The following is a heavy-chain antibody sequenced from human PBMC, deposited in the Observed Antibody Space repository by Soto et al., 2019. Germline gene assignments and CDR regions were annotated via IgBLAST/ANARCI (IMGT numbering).Heavy chain of an antibody. J-gene: IGHJ3*02. CDR2: IYYSGST. CDR1: GGSISSSSYY. V-gene: IGHV4-39*01. CDR3: ARLLLDAFDI. Sequence: SETLSLTCTVSGGSISSSSYYWGWIRQPPGKGLEWIGSIYYSGSTYYNPSLKSRVTISVDTSKNQFSLKLSSVAAADTAVYYCARLLLDAFDIWGQGTMVTVSS.